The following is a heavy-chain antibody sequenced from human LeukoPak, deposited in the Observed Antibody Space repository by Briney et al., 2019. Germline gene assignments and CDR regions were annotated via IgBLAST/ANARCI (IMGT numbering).Heavy chain of an antibody. V-gene: IGHV3-23*01. Sequence: GGSLRLSCAAPGFTFSSSAMSWVRQAPGKGLEWVSAISGSGGSTYYYADSVKGRFTISRDNSKNTLYLQMNSLRAEDTAVYYCAKVSGYCTNGVCFPYYWGQGTLVTVSS. D-gene: IGHD2-8*01. CDR3: AKVSGYCTNGVCFPYY. J-gene: IGHJ4*02. CDR2: ISGSGGST. CDR1: GFTFSSSA.